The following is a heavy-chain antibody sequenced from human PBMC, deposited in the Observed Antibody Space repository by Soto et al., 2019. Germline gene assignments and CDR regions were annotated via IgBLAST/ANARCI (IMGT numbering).Heavy chain of an antibody. CDR3: VKDRAAAGSNGLAV. V-gene: IGHV3-30*18. D-gene: IGHD6-13*01. CDR1: VFTLSKSG. CDR2: ISHDGRNK. Sequence: QVQLVESGGGVVQPGRSLRVSCAASVFTLSKSGMHWVRQAPGKGLQWVASISHDGRNKFYEDSLKGRITISGDYLKNTMYLQMTSLRGEDTAVYYCVKDRAAAGSNGLAVWGQGTKVTVSS. J-gene: IGHJ3*01.